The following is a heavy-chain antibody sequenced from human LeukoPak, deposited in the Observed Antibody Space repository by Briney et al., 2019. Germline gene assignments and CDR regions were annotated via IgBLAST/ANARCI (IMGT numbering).Heavy chain of an antibody. V-gene: IGHV3-23*01. CDR3: ARVQWLRRWFVFDS. D-gene: IGHD5-12*01. CDR1: GFSLTNYA. J-gene: IGHJ4*02. CDR2: IGDSGAST. Sequence: PGGSLRLSCAVSGFSLTNYAMGWVRQAPGEGLEWVSTIGDSGASTYYAQSVKGRFTISRDNSKNTLFLQMDSLRAEDTAIYFCARVQWLRRWFVFDSWGQGALVTVSS.